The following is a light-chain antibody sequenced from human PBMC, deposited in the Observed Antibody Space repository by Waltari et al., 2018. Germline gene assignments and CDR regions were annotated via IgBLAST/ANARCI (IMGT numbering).Light chain of an antibody. CDR2: GAS. J-gene: IGKJ2*01. CDR3: QQYNSWRT. CDR1: QSISRN. V-gene: IGKV3-15*01. Sequence: EILMTQSPATLSVSPGETATLSCRASQSISRNLAWYQQKPGQAPRLLIFGASTRAPGVPDRFSGTGSGTDFILTIRGLQSEDFAVYYCQQYNSWRTFGQGTKLEIK.